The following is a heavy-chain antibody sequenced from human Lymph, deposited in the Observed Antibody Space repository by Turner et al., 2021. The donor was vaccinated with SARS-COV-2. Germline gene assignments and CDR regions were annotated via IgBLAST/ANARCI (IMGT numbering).Heavy chain of an antibody. CDR3: AKDLAGTYYSSFDY. J-gene: IGHJ4*02. CDR2: INLSGGSI. CDR1: GFTFDDYA. V-gene: IGHV3-9*01. Sequence: EVQLVDSGGGLVQPGTSLRLSCAASGFTFDDYAMHWVRQAPGKGLEWVSGINLSGGSIAYADSVKGRFTISRDNPKNSLYLQMNRLRAEDTAFYYCAKDLAGTYYSSFDYWGQGTLVTVSS. D-gene: IGHD1-26*01.